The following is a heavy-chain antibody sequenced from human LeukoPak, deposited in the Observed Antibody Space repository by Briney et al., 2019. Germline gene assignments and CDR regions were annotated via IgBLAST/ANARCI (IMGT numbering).Heavy chain of an antibody. CDR3: ARVGGHTYYDTLTGLMKWFDP. Sequence: SQTLSLTCSVSGGSISSGDYYWSWIRQPPGKGLEWIGYIYYSGSTYYNPSLKSRVTISADTSKNQISPSLSSVTAADTALYLCARVGGHTYYDTLTGLMKWFDPWGQGTLVTVSS. J-gene: IGHJ5*02. D-gene: IGHD3-9*01. CDR1: GGSISSGDYY. V-gene: IGHV4-30-4*01. CDR2: IYYSGST.